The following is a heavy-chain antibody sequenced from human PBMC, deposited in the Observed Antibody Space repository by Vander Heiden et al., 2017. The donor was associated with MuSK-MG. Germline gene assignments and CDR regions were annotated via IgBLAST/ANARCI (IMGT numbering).Heavy chain of an antibody. CDR3: ARLDTHLRFGAFDI. J-gene: IGHJ3*02. Sequence: QVQLQESGPGLVKPSETLSLTCDVSGYSISSNYSWGWIRQPPGKGLEWLGSLSQGKNTYYNPSLKSRVTISLDTPKNQVSLSLSSVTAADTAVYFCARLDTHLRFGAFDIWGQGTTVTVSS. V-gene: IGHV4-38-2*01. CDR1: GYSISSNYS. D-gene: IGHD3-3*01. CDR2: LSQGKNT.